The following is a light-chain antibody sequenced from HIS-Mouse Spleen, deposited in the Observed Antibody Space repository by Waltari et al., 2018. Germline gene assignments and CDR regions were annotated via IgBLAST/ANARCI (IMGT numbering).Light chain of an antibody. CDR1: GSNIGSNY. CDR3: AAWDDSLSGPV. V-gene: IGLV1-47*01. CDR2: RNN. J-gene: IGLJ3*02. Sequence: QSVLTQPPSASGTPGQRVTISCSGSGSNIGSNYVYWYQQLPGTAPKLLIYRNNQRPSGVPDRFSGSKSGTSASLAISGLRSEDEVDYYCAAWDDSLSGPVFGGGTKLTVL.